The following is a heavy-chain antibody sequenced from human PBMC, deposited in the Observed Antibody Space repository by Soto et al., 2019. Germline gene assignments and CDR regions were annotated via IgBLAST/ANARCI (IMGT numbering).Heavy chain of an antibody. V-gene: IGHV3-48*01. CDR3: ARDCPGSSTSCYGNEWFDS. D-gene: IGHD2-2*01. J-gene: IGHJ5*01. CDR1: GFTFSSYS. Sequence: EVQLVESGGGLVQPGGSLRLSCAASGFTFSSYSKNWVRQAPGKGLEWVSYISSSRSTIYYADSVKGRFTISRDNAKNSLYLQMNSLRAEDTAVYYCARDCPGSSTSCYGNEWFDSWGQGTLVTVSS. CDR2: ISSSRSTI.